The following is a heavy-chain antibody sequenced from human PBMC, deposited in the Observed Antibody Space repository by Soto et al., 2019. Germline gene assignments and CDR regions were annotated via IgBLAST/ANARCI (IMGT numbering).Heavy chain of an antibody. CDR1: GGSISSYY. CDR3: ARDRTPEGWLWFDP. D-gene: IGHD2-15*01. CDR2: IYYSGST. J-gene: IGHJ5*02. V-gene: IGHV4-59*01. Sequence: PSETLSLTCTVSGGSISSYYWSWIRQAPGKGLEWIGYIYYSGSTNYNPSLKSRVTISVDTSKNQFSLKLSSVTAADTAVYYCARDRTPEGWLWFDPWGQGTLVTVSS.